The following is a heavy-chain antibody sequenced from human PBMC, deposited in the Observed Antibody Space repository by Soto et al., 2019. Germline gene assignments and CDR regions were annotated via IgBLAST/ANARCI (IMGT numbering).Heavy chain of an antibody. Sequence: QVQLVQSGAEVKKPGSSVKVSCKASGGTFSSYAISWVRQAPGQGLEWMGGSIPIFGTANYAQKFQGRVTITADESTSTAYMERSSLRSEDTAVYYGARDLEDAHYYYGMGVWGQGTTVTVSS. V-gene: IGHV1-69*01. CDR2: SIPIFGTA. CDR3: ARDLEDAHYYYGMGV. J-gene: IGHJ6*02. CDR1: GGTFSSYA.